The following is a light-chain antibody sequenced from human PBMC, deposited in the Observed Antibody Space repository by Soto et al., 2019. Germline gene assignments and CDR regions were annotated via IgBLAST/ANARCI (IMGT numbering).Light chain of an antibody. V-gene: IGKV1-5*01. CDR3: QHYSLYSPWT. CDR2: DAS. J-gene: IGKJ1*01. Sequence: EIHMTPSPSTLSVSLGERATLSCRASQNINACLAWYQQKPGQAPKLLIYDASTVQSGVPSRFSGSGSGTEFPLTTSSLQPDDSSTYYCQHYSLYSPWTFGQGTKVDIK. CDR1: QNINAC.